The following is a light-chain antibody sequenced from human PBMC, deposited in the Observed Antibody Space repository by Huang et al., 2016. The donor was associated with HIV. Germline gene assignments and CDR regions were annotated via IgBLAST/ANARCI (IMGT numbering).Light chain of an antibody. V-gene: IGKV1-39*01. J-gene: IGKJ1*01. CDR1: QRINSY. CDR2: GAS. CDR3: QQSYNTPT. Sequence: DIQMTQSPSSLSASVGDRVTITCRASQRINSYLNWYQQKPGKAPNLLIYGASSLQSGVPSRFSCSGSGTDVTLTISSLQPEDFATYYCQQSYNTPTFGQGTKVEIK.